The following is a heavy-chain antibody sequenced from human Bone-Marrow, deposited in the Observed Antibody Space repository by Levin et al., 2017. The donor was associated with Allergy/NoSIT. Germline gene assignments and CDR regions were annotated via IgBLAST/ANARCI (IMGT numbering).Heavy chain of an antibody. CDR2: IKSKTDGGTT. CDR1: GFTFSNAW. Sequence: GGSLRLSCAASGFTFSNAWMSWVRQAPGKGLEWVGRIKSKTDGGTTDYAAPVKGRFTISRDDSKNTLYLQMNSLKTEDTAVYYCTTSIPTYYDILTGYYYYGMDVWGQGTTVTVSS. CDR3: TTSIPTYYDILTGYYYYGMDV. D-gene: IGHD3-9*01. V-gene: IGHV3-15*01. J-gene: IGHJ6*02.